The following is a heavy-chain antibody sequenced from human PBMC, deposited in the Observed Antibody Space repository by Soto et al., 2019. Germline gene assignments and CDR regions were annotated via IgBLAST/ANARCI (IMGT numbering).Heavy chain of an antibody. Sequence: QVQLQQWGAGLLKPSETLSLTCAVYGGSFSGYYWSWIRQPPGKGLEWIGEINHSGSTNYNQSLKSRVTISVDTSKNQFSLKLSSVTAADTAVYYCARREVGMIVVVITHFDYWGQGTLVTVSS. V-gene: IGHV4-34*01. CDR2: INHSGST. D-gene: IGHD3-22*01. CDR3: ARREVGMIVVVITHFDY. J-gene: IGHJ4*02. CDR1: GGSFSGYY.